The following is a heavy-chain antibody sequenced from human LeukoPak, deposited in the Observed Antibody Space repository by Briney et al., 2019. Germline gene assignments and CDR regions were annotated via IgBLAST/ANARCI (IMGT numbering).Heavy chain of an antibody. D-gene: IGHD6-19*01. V-gene: IGHV1-18*01. CDR1: GYTFTSYG. CDR2: ISAYNGNI. J-gene: IGHJ2*01. CDR3: ARDHESSGWYPTPPGWYFDL. Sequence: GASVKVSCKASGYTFTSYGISWVRQAPGQGLEWMGWISAYNGNINYAQKLQGRVTMTTDTSTSTAYMELRSLRSDDTAVYYCARDHESSGWYPTPPGWYFDLWGRGTLVTVSS.